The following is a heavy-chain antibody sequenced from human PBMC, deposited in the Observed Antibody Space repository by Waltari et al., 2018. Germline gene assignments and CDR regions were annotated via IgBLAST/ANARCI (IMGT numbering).Heavy chain of an antibody. V-gene: IGHV4-31*03. CDR1: GGSISRSGYY. D-gene: IGHD3-10*01. CDR2: IYNSGSA. Sequence: QVQLQESGPGLVKSSQTLSLTCTVSGGSISRSGYYWNWIRQHPKKGLEWIGLIYNSGSASYNPSLKSRVTISGDTSKNQFSLKLNSVTADDTAMYYCAGQNVGPGSAHLDHWGQGTLVTVSS. J-gene: IGHJ4*02. CDR3: AGQNVGPGSAHLDH.